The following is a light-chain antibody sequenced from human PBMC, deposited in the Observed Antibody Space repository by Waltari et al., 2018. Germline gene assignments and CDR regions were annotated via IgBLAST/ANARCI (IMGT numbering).Light chain of an antibody. CDR3: TSYAGSKNV. J-gene: IGLJ1*01. CDR2: EVT. Sequence: QSALTQPPSASGSPGQSVTISCTGTSSDVGAYNYVSWYQQHPGKVPKLMIYEVTKRPLWVPDRFSGSKSGNTASLTVSGLQAEDEADYYCTSYAGSKNVFGTGTKVTVL. CDR1: SSDVGAYNY. V-gene: IGLV2-8*01.